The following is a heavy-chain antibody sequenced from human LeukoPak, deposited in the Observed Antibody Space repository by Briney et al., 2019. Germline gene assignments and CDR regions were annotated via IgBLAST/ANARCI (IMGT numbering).Heavy chain of an antibody. D-gene: IGHD2-15*01. J-gene: IGHJ1*01. Sequence: KTSETLSLTCVVSGESFSAYYWSWIRQPPGKGLEWIGSIYYSGSTNYNPSLQSRVTISVDTSKNQFSLRLSSVTAADTAMYYCARRDCSGGSCYFQPWGQGTLVTVSS. CDR3: ARRDCSGGSCYFQP. V-gene: IGHV4-34*01. CDR1: GESFSAYY. CDR2: IYYSGST.